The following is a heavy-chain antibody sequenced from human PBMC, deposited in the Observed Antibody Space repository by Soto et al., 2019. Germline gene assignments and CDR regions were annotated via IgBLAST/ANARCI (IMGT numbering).Heavy chain of an antibody. Sequence: PSETLSLTCAVSGGSISSGGYSWSWIRQPPGKGLEWIGYIYHSGSNYYNPSLESRVTISVDRSKNQFSLKLSSVTAADTAVYYCARGGVDYYDSSGYYFSPYYFDYWGQGTLVTVSS. CDR3: ARGGVDYYDSSGYYFSPYYFDY. CDR1: GGSISSGGYS. V-gene: IGHV4-30-2*01. CDR2: IYHSGSN. J-gene: IGHJ4*02. D-gene: IGHD3-22*01.